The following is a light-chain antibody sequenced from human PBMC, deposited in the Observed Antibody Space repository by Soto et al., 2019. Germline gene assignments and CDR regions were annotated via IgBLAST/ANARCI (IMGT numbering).Light chain of an antibody. Sequence: DIQMTQSPSTLSASVGDSVNITCRASQSVSDWLAWYQQKPGKAPRLLIHEASTLESGVPSRFSGSGSGTDFTLTIISLQPDDFATYYCQQYNGXSRTFGQGTKVDIK. CDR1: QSVSDW. V-gene: IGKV1-5*01. J-gene: IGKJ1*01. CDR3: QQYNGXSRT. CDR2: EAS.